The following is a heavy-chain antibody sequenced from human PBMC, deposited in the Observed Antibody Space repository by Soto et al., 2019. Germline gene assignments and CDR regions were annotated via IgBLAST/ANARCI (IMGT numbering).Heavy chain of an antibody. J-gene: IGHJ4*02. D-gene: IGHD6-13*01. CDR1: GFTFSSYS. V-gene: IGHV3-48*01. CDR3: ARDPAEAGIAAAVTLFDY. CDR2: ISSSSSTI. Sequence: EVQLVESGGGLVQPGGSLRLSCAASGFTFSSYSMNWVRQAPGKGLEWVSYISSSSSTIYYADSVKGRFTISRDNAKNSLYLQMNSLRAEDTAVYYCARDPAEAGIAAAVTLFDYWGQGTLVTVS.